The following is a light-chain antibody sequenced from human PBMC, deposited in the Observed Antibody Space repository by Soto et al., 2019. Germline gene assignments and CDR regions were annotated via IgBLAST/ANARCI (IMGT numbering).Light chain of an antibody. J-gene: IGLJ1*01. CDR3: QSYDKRMTADV. Sequence: QSVLTQPPSVSGAPGQRVTISCSGTSSSIGAGYEVHWYHQPPGTAPKLVVSGNGNRPSGVPDRLSASKSGTSASLAITGLQAEDEGHYYCQSYDKRMTADVFGTGTKGTVL. V-gene: IGLV1-40*01. CDR2: GNG. CDR1: SSSIGAGYE.